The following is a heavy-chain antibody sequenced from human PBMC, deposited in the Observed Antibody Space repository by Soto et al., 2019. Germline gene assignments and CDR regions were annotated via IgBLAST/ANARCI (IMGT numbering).Heavy chain of an antibody. CDR1: GFDFGAFA. CDR2: MTARADDY. D-gene: IGHD2-21*02. J-gene: IGHJ4*02. CDR3: AKDMSHVVELGTVREV. Sequence: GGSLRLSCVASGFDFGAFAMSWVRQAPGRGLEWVSSMTARADDYYYSDSVEGRFTVSRDNSKNTLFLQMDMLTVEDTATYFCAKDMSHVVELGTVREVWGQGTEVTV. V-gene: IGHV3-23*01.